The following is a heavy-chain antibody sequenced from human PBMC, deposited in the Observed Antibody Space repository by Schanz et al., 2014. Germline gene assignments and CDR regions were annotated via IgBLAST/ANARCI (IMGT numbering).Heavy chain of an antibody. J-gene: IGHJ4*02. D-gene: IGHD3-22*01. CDR1: GYTFTSYY. Sequence: QVQLVQSGAEVKQPGASVKVSCKASGYTFTSYYMHWVRQAPGQGLEWMGKINPSSGTTRIAQNFQGRLAVTRDTSTSTVNMELSSLRSEDAAVYYCARGGFCDSTGFDSWGQGTLVTVSS. CDR2: INPSSGTT. CDR3: ARGGFCDSTGFDS. V-gene: IGHV1-46*03.